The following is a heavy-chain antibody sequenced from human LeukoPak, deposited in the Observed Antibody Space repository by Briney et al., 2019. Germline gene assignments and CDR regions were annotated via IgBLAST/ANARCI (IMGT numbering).Heavy chain of an antibody. V-gene: IGHV3-48*03. CDR2: ISSSGSTI. CDR1: GFTFSSYE. J-gene: IGHJ3*02. CDR3: ARDLSRFTLIRHLDAFDI. D-gene: IGHD3-22*01. Sequence: PGGSLRLSCAASGFTFSSYEMNWVRQAPGKGLEWVSYISSSGSTIYYADSVKGRFTISRDNTKNSLFLQMNSLRAEDTAVYSCARDLSRFTLIRHLDAFDIWGQGTMVTVSS.